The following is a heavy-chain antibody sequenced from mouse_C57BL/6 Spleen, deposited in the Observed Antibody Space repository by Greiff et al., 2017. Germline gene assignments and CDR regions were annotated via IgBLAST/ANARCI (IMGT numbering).Heavy chain of an antibody. CDR2: INPNNGGT. Sequence: VQLQQSGPELVKPGASVKISCKASGYTFTDYYMNWVKQSHGKSLEWIGDINPNNGGTSYNQKFKGKATLTVDKSSSTAYMELRSLTSEDSAVYYCARRGGGNYVDYWGQGTTLTVSS. CDR1: GYTFTDYY. J-gene: IGHJ2*01. V-gene: IGHV1-26*01. CDR3: ARRGGGNYVDY. D-gene: IGHD1-1*02.